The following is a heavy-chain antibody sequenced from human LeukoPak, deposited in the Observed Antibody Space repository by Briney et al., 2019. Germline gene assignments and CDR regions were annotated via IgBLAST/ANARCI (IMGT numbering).Heavy chain of an antibody. CDR3: ARADSVPAGDYHYWYMDV. J-gene: IGHJ6*03. V-gene: IGHV1-2*02. D-gene: IGHD6-13*01. CDR2: INPNSGDT. Sequence: ASVKVSCKASGYTFTGYYMHWVRQDLRQGLQWMGWINPNSGDTEYAQKFQGRVIMTRDTSISTVYMELSSLRSDDTAVYYCARADSVPAGDYHYWYMDVWGKGTTVTVSS. CDR1: GYTFTGYY.